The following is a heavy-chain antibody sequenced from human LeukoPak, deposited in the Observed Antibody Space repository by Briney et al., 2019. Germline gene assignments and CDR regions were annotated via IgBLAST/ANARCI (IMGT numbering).Heavy chain of an antibody. CDR3: AKDTPFGGSFQFDY. Sequence: GRSLKLSCAASGFTFDDYAMHWVRQAPGKGLEWVSGISWNSGSIGYADSVKGRFTISRDNAKNSLYLQMNSLRAEDTALYYCAKDTPFGGSFQFDYWGQGTLGTASS. CDR1: GFTFDDYA. CDR2: ISWNSGSI. V-gene: IGHV3-9*01. J-gene: IGHJ4*02. D-gene: IGHD3-16*01.